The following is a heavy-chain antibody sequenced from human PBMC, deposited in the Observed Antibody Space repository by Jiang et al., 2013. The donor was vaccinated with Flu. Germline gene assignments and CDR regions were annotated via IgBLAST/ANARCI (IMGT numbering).Heavy chain of an antibody. Sequence: KPTQTLTLTCTVSGFSLHNAGMGVSWIRQPPGKALEWLAHLFSNDVESYSPSLRSRLTISKVTSERQVVLTMTNMDPADTATYFCARTKEFGNYHKYFDYWGQGTLVTVSS. J-gene: IGHJ4*02. CDR3: ARTKEFGNYHKYFDY. CDR1: GFSLHNAGMG. D-gene: IGHD2/OR15-2a*01. V-gene: IGHV2-26*01. CDR2: LFSNDVE.